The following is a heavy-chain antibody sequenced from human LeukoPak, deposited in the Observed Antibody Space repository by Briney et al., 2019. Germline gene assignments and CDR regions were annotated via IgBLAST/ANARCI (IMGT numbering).Heavy chain of an antibody. D-gene: IGHD3-3*01. Sequence: GGSXSSSSYYWGWIRQPPGKGLEWIGYIYYSGSTNYNPSLKSRVTISVDTSKNQFSLKLSSVTAADTAVYYCARGGFWSGYYYYGMDVWGQGTTVTVSS. CDR2: IYYSGST. J-gene: IGHJ6*02. CDR3: ARGGFWSGYYYYGMDV. CDR1: GGSXSSSSYY. V-gene: IGHV4-61*01.